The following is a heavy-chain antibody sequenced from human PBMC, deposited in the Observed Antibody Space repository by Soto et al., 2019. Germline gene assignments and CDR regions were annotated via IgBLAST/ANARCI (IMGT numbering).Heavy chain of an antibody. Sequence: QVQLVQSGAEVKKPGSSVKVSCKASGGTFSSYAISWVRHAPGQGLEWMGGIIPIFGTANYAQKFQGRVTITADKSTIKAYMDLSSLRSEDTAVYYCARDLLFRGLSSRFDYWGQGTLVTVSS. CDR1: GGTFSSYA. D-gene: IGHD3-10*01. CDR2: IIPIFGTA. CDR3: ARDLLFRGLSSRFDY. V-gene: IGHV1-69*06. J-gene: IGHJ4*02.